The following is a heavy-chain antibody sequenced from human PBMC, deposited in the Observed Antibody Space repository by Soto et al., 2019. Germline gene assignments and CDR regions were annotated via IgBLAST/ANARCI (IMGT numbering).Heavy chain of an antibody. V-gene: IGHV3-23*01. CDR3: AKGCSSTRGPGASAKYYYYGMDV. Sequence: GGSLRLSCAASGFTFSSYAMSWVRQAPGKGLEWVSAISGSGGSTYYADSVKGRFTISRDNSKNTLYLQMNSLRAEDTAVYYCAKGCSSTRGPGASAKYYYYGMDVWGQGTTVTV. D-gene: IGHD2-2*01. J-gene: IGHJ6*02. CDR1: GFTFSSYA. CDR2: ISGSGGST.